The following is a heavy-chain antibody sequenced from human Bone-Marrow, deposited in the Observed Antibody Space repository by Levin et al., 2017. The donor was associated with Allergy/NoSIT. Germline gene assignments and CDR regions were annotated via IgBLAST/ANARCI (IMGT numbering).Heavy chain of an antibody. D-gene: IGHD3/OR15-3a*01. J-gene: IGHJ6*03. Sequence: SLKISCAASGFTFEDYAMHWVRQVPGKGLEWVSGISWNSGSIGYADSVKGRFTISRDNAKNSLYLQMKSLRAEDTALYYCAKGTGMVDYYYYMDVWGKGTTVTVS. CDR1: GFTFEDYA. CDR3: AKGTGMVDYYYYMDV. V-gene: IGHV3-9*01. CDR2: ISWNSGSI.